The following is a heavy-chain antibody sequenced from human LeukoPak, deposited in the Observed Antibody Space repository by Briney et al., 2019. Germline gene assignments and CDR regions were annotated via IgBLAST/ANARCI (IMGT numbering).Heavy chain of an antibody. V-gene: IGHV3-23*01. CDR1: GFTFSSYA. J-gene: IGHJ4*02. CDR2: ISGSGVTT. CDR3: AKDVDRIQLWAAGGDY. Sequence: QTGGSLRLSCAASGFTFSSYAMNWVRQAPGKGLEWVSSISGSGVTTYYADSVKGRLTISRDNSKNTLYLQMNSLRAEDTAVYCCAKDVDRIQLWAAGGDYWGQGTLVTV. D-gene: IGHD5-18*01.